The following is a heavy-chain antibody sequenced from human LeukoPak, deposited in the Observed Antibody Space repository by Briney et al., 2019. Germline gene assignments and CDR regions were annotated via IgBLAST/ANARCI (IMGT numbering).Heavy chain of an antibody. D-gene: IGHD3-3*01. V-gene: IGHV1-2*02. CDR3: ARDGGPVQSALFDY. CDR2: INPNSGGT. CDR1: GYTFTSYG. Sequence: GASVKVSCKASGYTFTSYGISWVRQAPGQGLEWMGWINPNSGGTNYAQKFQGRVTMTRDTSISTAYMELSRLRSDDTAVYYCARDGGPVQSALFDYWGQGTLVTVSS. J-gene: IGHJ4*02.